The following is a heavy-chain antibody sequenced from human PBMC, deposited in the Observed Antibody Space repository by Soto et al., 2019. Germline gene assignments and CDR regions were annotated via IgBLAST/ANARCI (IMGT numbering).Heavy chain of an antibody. D-gene: IGHD4-17*01. V-gene: IGHV4-39*01. CDR1: GGSISSSSYY. J-gene: IGHJ4*02. CDR3: ARRPDYGDYFDY. CDR2: IYYSGST. Sequence: PSETLSLTCTASGGSISSSSYYWGWIRQPPGKGLEWIGSIYYSGSTYYNPSLKSRVTISVDTSKNQFSLKLSSVTAADTAVYYCARRPDYGDYFDYWGQGTLVTVSS.